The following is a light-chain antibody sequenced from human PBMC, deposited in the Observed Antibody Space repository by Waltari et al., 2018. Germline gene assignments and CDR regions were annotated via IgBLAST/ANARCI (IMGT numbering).Light chain of an antibody. CDR3: QQYYRNPYT. CDR2: WSS. V-gene: IGKV4-1*01. Sequence: DIVVTQSPDSLAVSLGEKPTIPCKSSQSILYRANNKNYLAWFQKKPGKPPKLLIYWSSTRESGVPDRFSGSGSGTEFSLTISGLQAEDVAVYYCQQYYRNPYTFGQGTNLEI. CDR1: QSILYRANNKNY. J-gene: IGKJ2*01.